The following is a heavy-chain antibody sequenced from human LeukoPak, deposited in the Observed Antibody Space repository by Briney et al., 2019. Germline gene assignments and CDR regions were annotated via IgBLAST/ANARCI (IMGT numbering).Heavy chain of an antibody. CDR3: TTSPAWFDP. J-gene: IGHJ5*02. V-gene: IGHV3-15*01. Sequence: GGALRLSCAASGFTFSNAWMSWVRQAPGKGLEWVGRIKSKTDGGTTDYAATVQGRFTISRDDSKSTLYLQMDSLKTEDTAVYYCTTSPAWFDPWGQGTLVTVSS. CDR1: GFTFSNAW. CDR2: IKSKTDGGTT.